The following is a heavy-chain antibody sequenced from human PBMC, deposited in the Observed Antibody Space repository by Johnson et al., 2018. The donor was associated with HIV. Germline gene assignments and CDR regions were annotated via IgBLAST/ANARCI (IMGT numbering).Heavy chain of an antibody. V-gene: IGHV3-30*04. J-gene: IGHJ3*02. CDR1: GFTFSSYA. CDR3: VRGRIAIKGVDLRGVALDI. Sequence: QEQLVESGGGVVQPGRSLRLSCAASGFTFSSYAMHWVRQAPGKGLEWAAVISFDGSNEYYADSVKGRFTISRDNSNNTLYLEMNSLRVEDTAVYYCVRGRIAIKGVDLRGVALDIWGQGTMVTVSS. D-gene: IGHD2-21*01. CDR2: ISFDGSNE.